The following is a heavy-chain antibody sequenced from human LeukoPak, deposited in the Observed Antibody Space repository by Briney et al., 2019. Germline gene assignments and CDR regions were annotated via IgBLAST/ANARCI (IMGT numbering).Heavy chain of an antibody. D-gene: IGHD5-18*01. Sequence: ASVKVSCEASGFTFTGYYMHWVRQAPGQGLEWMGWINPNSGGTDYAQKFQGRVTMTRDTSISTAYMELSRLRSDDTAVYYCARGQGYSLFPDNYYFDYWGQGALVTVSS. J-gene: IGHJ4*02. CDR1: GFTFTGYY. CDR3: ARGQGYSLFPDNYYFDY. V-gene: IGHV1-2*02. CDR2: INPNSGGT.